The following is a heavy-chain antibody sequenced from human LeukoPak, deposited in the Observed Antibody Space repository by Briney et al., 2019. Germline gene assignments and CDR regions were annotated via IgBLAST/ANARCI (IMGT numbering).Heavy chain of an antibody. J-gene: IGHJ4*02. CDR3: ARRPLYGDSSGYDY. D-gene: IGHD3-22*01. CDR1: GYTFTNHW. CDR2: IWPDDSNI. Sequence: GESLKISCKGSGYTFTNHWIGWVRQMPGKGLEWMGMIWPDDSNIKYSPSFQGQVTISADKSISTAYLQWSSLKASDTAMYYCARRPLYGDSSGYDYWGQGTLVTVSS. V-gene: IGHV5-51*01.